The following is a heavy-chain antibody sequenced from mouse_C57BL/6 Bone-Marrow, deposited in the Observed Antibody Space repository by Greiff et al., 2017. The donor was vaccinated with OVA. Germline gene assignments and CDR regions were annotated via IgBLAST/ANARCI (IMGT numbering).Heavy chain of an antibody. J-gene: IGHJ4*01. V-gene: IGHV1-15*01. CDR2: IDPETGGT. CDR1: GYTFTDYE. CDR3: FTTVDMDY. D-gene: IGHD1-1*01. Sequence: QVQLQQSGAELVRPGASVKLSCKASGYTFTDYEMHWVKQTPVHGLEWIGAIDPETGGTAYNQKFKGKAILTADKSSSTAYMELRSLTSEDSAVYYFFTTVDMDYWGQGTSVTVSS.